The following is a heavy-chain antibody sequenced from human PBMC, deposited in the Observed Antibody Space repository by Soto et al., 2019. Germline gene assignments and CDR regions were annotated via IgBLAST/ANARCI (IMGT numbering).Heavy chain of an antibody. CDR1: GFTFSSYA. CDR2: ISGSGGST. CDR3: AKFYYYGSGSYSSYYYYGMDV. Sequence: VGSLRLSCAASGFTFSSYAMSWVRQAPGKGLEWVSAISGSGGSTYYADSVKGRFTISRDNSKNTLYLQMNSLRAEDTAVYYCAKFYYYGSGSYSSYYYYGMDVWGQGTTVTVSS. J-gene: IGHJ6*02. V-gene: IGHV3-23*01. D-gene: IGHD3-10*01.